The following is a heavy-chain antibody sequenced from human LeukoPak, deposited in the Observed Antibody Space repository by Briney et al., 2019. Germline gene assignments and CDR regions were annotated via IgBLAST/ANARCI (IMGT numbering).Heavy chain of an antibody. Sequence: PSETLSLTCTVSGASISSISYYWGWIRHPPGNGLEWIGSIYYSGSTYYNPSLKSRVTISVDTSKNQFSLKLSSVTAADTAVYYCAREIYYDSSGYYSPYFDYWGQGTLVTVSS. CDR3: AREIYYDSSGYYSPYFDY. V-gene: IGHV4-39*07. CDR2: IYYSGST. CDR1: GASISSISYY. D-gene: IGHD3-22*01. J-gene: IGHJ4*02.